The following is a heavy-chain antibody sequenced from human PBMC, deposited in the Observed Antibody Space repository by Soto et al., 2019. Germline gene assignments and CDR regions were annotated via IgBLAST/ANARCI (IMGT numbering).Heavy chain of an antibody. Sequence: GHSVKVSCKPYGYTFTAYYIHWMRQVPGQGLECLGWIDPRSGVTNYAQKFQGRIIMTRDMSTKTVYMELSWLTSDDTAVFYCATDDYGPRACWGQGTFVTVS. V-gene: IGHV1-2*02. CDR3: ATDDYGPRAC. J-gene: IGHJ1*01. D-gene: IGHD4-17*01. CDR2: IDPRSGVT. CDR1: GYTFTAYY.